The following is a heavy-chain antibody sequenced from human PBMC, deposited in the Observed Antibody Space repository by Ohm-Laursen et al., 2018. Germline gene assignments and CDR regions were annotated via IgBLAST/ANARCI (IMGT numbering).Heavy chain of an antibody. Sequence: SLRLSCAASGFTFSDYYMSWIRQAPGKGLEWVSAISGGGTYYADSVKGRFTISRDNSKNTLYLQMNSLRAEDTAVYYCAKDLYHYDSSGYAFDYWGQGTLVTVSS. D-gene: IGHD3-22*01. CDR1: GFTFSDYY. V-gene: IGHV3-23*01. J-gene: IGHJ4*02. CDR2: ISGGGT. CDR3: AKDLYHYDSSGYAFDY.